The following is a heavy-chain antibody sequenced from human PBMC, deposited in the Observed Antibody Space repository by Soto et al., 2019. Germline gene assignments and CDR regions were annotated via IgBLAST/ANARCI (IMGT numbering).Heavy chain of an antibody. D-gene: IGHD5-12*01. V-gene: IGHV3-9*01. CDR1: GFTFDDYG. CDR2: ISWNSGSI. CDR3: AQGRVATIPSYYYDYGMDV. J-gene: IGHJ6*02. Sequence: EVQLVESGGGLVQPGRSLRLSCVGSGFTFDDYGIHWVRQAPGKGLEWVSGISWNSGSIGYADSVKGRFTISRDNAKNSLYLQMNSLRAEDTALYYWAQGRVATIPSYYYDYGMDVWGQGTTVTVSS.